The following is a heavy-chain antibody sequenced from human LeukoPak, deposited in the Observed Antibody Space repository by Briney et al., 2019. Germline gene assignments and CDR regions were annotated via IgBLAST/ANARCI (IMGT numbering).Heavy chain of an antibody. CDR1: GGSISSSSYY. D-gene: IGHD6-13*01. J-gene: IGHJ6*02. CDR3: ARDRRQQLVRGYYFYYGMDV. V-gene: IGHV4-39*07. CDR2: IYYSGST. Sequence: SETLSLTCTVSGGSISSSSYYWGWIRQPPGKGLEWIGSIYYSGSTYYNPSLKSRVTISVDTSKNQLSLKLSSVTAADTAVYYCARDRRQQLVRGYYFYYGMDVWGQGTTVTVSS.